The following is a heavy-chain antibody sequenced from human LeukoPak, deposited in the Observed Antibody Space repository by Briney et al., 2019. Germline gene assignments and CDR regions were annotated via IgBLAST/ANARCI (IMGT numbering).Heavy chain of an antibody. D-gene: IGHD1-1*01. Sequence: GGSLRLSCAASGFTFSSYAMHWVRQAPGKGLEWVAVISYDGSNKYYADSVKGRFTISRDNAKNTLYLQMNSLRAEDTAVYFCASGELDSLYYFDYWGQGTLVTVSS. V-gene: IGHV3-30*04. CDR3: ASGELDSLYYFDY. CDR2: ISYDGSNK. J-gene: IGHJ4*02. CDR1: GFTFSSYA.